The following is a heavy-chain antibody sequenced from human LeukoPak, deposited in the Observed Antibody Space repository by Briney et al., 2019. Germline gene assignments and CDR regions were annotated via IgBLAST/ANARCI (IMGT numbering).Heavy chain of an antibody. J-gene: IGHJ5*02. CDR2: ISWNSGSI. Sequence: GGSLRLSCAASGFTFDGYAMHWVRHAPGKGLEWVSGISWNSGSIGYADSVKGRFTISRDNAKNSLYLQMNSLRPDDTAVYYCARGPPREIVVVPAATPWFDPWGQGTLVTVSS. CDR1: GFTFDGYA. CDR3: ARGPPREIVVVPAATPWFDP. D-gene: IGHD2-2*01. V-gene: IGHV3-9*01.